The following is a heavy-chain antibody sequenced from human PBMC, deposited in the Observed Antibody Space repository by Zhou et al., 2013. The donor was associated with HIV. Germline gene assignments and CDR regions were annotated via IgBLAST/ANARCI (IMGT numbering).Heavy chain of an antibody. CDR2: INPTGGGT. Sequence: QAHLVQSGAEVKKPGASVKVSCKASGYTFTTYYIHWVRQAPGQGLEWMGMINPTGGGTTYTQKFQGRVTMTRDTSISTVYMEVNRLRSDDTAVYYCARVGAKGSGWLGAEYFQHWGPGSPWSPSPQ. CDR1: GYTFTTYY. V-gene: IGHV1-46*01. J-gene: IGHJ1*01. CDR3: ARVGAKGSGWLGAEYFQH. D-gene: IGHD6-19*01.